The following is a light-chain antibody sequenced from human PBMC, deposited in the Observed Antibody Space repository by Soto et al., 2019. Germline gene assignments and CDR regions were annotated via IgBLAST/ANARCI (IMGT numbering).Light chain of an antibody. V-gene: IGKV1-39*01. CDR1: QSISSC. CDR2: DAS. CDR3: QHSFSTPFS. J-gene: IGKJ3*01. Sequence: DIQMTQSPSSLSASVGDRVTITCRASQSISSCLNWYQQKPGKAPKLLIYDASTLESGVPLRFSGSGSGTDFTLTISSLQPEDFATYYCQHSFSTPFSFGPGTKVDIK.